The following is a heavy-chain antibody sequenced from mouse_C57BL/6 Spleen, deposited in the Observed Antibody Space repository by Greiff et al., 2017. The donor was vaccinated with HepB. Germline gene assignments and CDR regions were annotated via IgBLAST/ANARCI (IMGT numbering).Heavy chain of an antibody. J-gene: IGHJ4*01. D-gene: IGHD2-4*01. Sequence: QVQLQQPGAELVKPGASVKLSCKASGYTFTSYWMHWVKQRPGQGLEWIGMIHPNSGSTNYNEKFKSKATLTVDKSSSTAYMQLSSLTSEDSAVYYCRHYDYDGLPDYWGQGTSVTVSS. CDR3: RHYDYDGLPDY. V-gene: IGHV1-64*01. CDR2: IHPNSGST. CDR1: GYTFTSYW.